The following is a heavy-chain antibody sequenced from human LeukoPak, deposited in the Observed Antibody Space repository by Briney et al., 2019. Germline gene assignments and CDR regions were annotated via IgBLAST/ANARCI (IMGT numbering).Heavy chain of an antibody. J-gene: IGHJ4*02. Sequence: GGSLRLSCAASGFTFSSYWMHWVRQAPGKGLVWVSAITSGGGSTYYADSVKGRFTISRDNSKNTLDLQMNSLRVEDTAVYYCAKKGGSGLHYIDSWGQGTLVTVAS. CDR3: AKKGGSGLHYIDS. V-gene: IGHV3-23*01. D-gene: IGHD3-10*01. CDR1: GFTFSSYW. CDR2: ITSGGGST.